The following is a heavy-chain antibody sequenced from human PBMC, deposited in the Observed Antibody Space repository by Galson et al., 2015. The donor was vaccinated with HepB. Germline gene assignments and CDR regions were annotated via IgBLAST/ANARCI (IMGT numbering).Heavy chain of an antibody. CDR1: GYTFTSYD. D-gene: IGHD6-19*01. V-gene: IGHV1-8*01. J-gene: IGHJ6*03. Sequence: SVKVSCKASGYTFTSYDINWVRQATGQGLEWMGWMNPNSGNTGYAQKFQGRVTMTRNTSISTAYMELSSLRSEDTAVYYCARVTGSSGWHGYYYYYMDVWGKGTTVTVSS. CDR2: MNPNSGNT. CDR3: ARVTGSSGWHGYYYYYMDV.